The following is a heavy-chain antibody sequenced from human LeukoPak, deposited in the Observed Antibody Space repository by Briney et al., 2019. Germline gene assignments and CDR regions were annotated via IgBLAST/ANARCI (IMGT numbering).Heavy chain of an antibody. CDR1: GGSISSSSYY. CDR2: IYYSGST. D-gene: IGHD3-22*01. Sequence: SETLSLTCTVSGGSISSSSYYWGWIRQPPGKGLEWIGSIYYSGSTYYNPSLKSRVTISVDTSKNQFSLKLSSVTAADTAVYYCARQAGGYYDSRGYYYNWFDPWGQGTLVTVSS. V-gene: IGHV4-39*01. CDR3: ARQAGGYYDSRGYYYNWFDP. J-gene: IGHJ5*02.